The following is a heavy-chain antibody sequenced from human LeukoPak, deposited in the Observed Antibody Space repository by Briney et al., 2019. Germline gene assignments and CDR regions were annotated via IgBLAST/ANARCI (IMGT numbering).Heavy chain of an antibody. CDR1: GFTFSSYA. CDR2: VSGSGGST. J-gene: IGHJ4*02. CDR3: AKDPKRYCSSTSCHDY. D-gene: IGHD2-2*01. Sequence: GGSLRLSCAASGFTFSSYAMSWVRQAPGKGLEWVSAVSGSGGSTYCADSVKGRFTISRDNSKNTLYLQMNSLRAEDTAVYYCAKDPKRYCSSTSCHDYWGQGTLVTVSS. V-gene: IGHV3-23*01.